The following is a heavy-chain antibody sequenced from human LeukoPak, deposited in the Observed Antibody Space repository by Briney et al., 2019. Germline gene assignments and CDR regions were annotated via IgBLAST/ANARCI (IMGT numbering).Heavy chain of an antibody. CDR2: ISYDGSNK. V-gene: IGHV3-30*18. CDR3: AKVVGATQDYYYYGMDV. Sequence: GRSLRLSCAASGFTFSSYGMHWVRQAPGKGLEWVAVISYDGSNKYYADSVKGRFTISRDNSNNTLYLHMNSLRADDTAVYYCAKVVGATQDYYYYGMDVWGQGTTVTVSS. CDR1: GFTFSSYG. D-gene: IGHD1-26*01. J-gene: IGHJ6*02.